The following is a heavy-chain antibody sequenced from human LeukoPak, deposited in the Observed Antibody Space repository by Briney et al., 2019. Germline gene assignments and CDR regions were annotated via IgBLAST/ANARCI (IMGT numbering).Heavy chain of an antibody. CDR1: GFTFSNLI. CDR3: AKAVAGNWFDP. V-gene: IGHV3-48*01. D-gene: IGHD6-19*01. J-gene: IGHJ5*02. CDR2: ISGSSSTI. Sequence: PGGSLRLSCVASGFTFSNLIMNWVRQAPGEGLEWVSYISGSSSTIYYADSVKGRFTISRDNAKNSLYLQMNSLRAEDTAVYYCAKAVAGNWFDPWGQGTQVTVSS.